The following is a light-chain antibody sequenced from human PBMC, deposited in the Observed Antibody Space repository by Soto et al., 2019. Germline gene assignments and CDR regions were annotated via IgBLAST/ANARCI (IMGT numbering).Light chain of an antibody. V-gene: IGKV1-27*01. Sequence: DIQMTQSPSSLSASVGDRVTMPCRASQVISNYLAWYQQKPGKVPKLLIYAASTLQSGVPFRFSGSGSGTDFTLTISSLQPEDVATYYCLKYNSAPWTFGQGTKVEIK. CDR3: LKYNSAPWT. CDR2: AAS. J-gene: IGKJ1*01. CDR1: QVISNY.